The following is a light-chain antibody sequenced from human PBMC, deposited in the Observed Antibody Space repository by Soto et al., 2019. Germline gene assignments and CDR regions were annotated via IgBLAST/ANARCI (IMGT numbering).Light chain of an antibody. CDR1: SSDIGSYNY. Sequence: QSVLTQPTSVSGSPGQSIAISCTGTSSDIGSYNYVSWYQQHPGKAPKLMIHDVSKRPSGVSDRFSGSKSGNTASLTISGLQADYEADYYCSSHATYSNRVFGTGTKVTVL. J-gene: IGLJ1*01. CDR3: SSHATYSNRV. CDR2: DVS. V-gene: IGLV2-14*01.